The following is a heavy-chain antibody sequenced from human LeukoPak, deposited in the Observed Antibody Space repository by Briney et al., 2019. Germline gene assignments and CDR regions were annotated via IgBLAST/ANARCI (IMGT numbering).Heavy chain of an antibody. CDR1: GGSISSSSYY. D-gene: IGHD3-22*01. J-gene: IGHJ4*02. V-gene: IGHV4-39*07. CDR3: ARGGDGSSGYFFDY. Sequence: SETLSLTCTVSGGSISSSSYYWGWIRQPPGKGLEWIGSIYYSGSTYYNPSLKSRVTISVDTSKNQFSLKLSSVTAADTAVYYCARGGDGSSGYFFDYWGQGTLVTVSS. CDR2: IYYSGST.